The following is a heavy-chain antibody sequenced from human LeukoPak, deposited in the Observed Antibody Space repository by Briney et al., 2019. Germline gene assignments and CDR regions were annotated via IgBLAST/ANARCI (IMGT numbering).Heavy chain of an antibody. J-gene: IGHJ3*02. V-gene: IGHV3-53*01. D-gene: IGHD1-26*01. CDR1: GFPVSRNY. CDR2: IYSGGST. CDR3: AREWEPNGDEAFDI. Sequence: GGSLRLSCAASGFPVSRNYMRWVRQAPEEGLEWVSVIYSGGSTYYAYAVKGRFTISRDNSKHTLYLQMNSLRDEDTAVYYCAREWEPNGDEAFDIWGQGTMVTVSS.